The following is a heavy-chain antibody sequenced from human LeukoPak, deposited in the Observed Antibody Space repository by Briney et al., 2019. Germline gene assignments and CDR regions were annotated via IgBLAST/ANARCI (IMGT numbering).Heavy chain of an antibody. CDR2: ISAYNGNT. V-gene: IGHV1-18*04. CDR1: GYTFTSYY. CDR3: ARDPYYDSSGYGDY. Sequence: ASVKVSCKASGYTFTSYYMNWVRQAPGQGLEWMGWISAYNGNTNYAQKLQGRVTMTTDTSTSTAYMELRSLRSDDTAVYYCARDPYYDSSGYGDYWGQGTLVTVSS. J-gene: IGHJ4*02. D-gene: IGHD3-22*01.